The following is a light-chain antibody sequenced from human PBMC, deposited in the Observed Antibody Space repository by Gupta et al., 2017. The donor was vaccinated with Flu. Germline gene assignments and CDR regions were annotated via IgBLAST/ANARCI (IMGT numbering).Light chain of an antibody. J-gene: IGLJ2*01. Sequence: SITISCTGTSSDIDFYNYVSWYQQHPGKAPKLMIYDVSSRPSGVSNRFSGSKSGNTASLTISGLQVEDEADYYCSSYTGSSNVLFGGGTKLAVL. CDR3: SSYTGSSNVL. CDR1: SSDIDFYNY. CDR2: DVS. V-gene: IGLV2-14*03.